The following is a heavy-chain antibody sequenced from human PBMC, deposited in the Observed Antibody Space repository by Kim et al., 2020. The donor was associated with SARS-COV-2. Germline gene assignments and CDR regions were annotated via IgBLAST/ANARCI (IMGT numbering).Heavy chain of an antibody. Sequence: YADSGQGRFTISRDNAKNTLYLQMSRLGAEDTAVYYCARGLIVANTHLDYWGQGTLVTVSS. CDR3: ARGLIVANTHLDY. J-gene: IGHJ4*02. V-gene: IGHV3-74*01. D-gene: IGHD5-12*01.